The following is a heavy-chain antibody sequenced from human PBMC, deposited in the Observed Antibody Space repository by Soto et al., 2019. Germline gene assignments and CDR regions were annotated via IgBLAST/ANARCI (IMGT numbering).Heavy chain of an antibody. CDR2: ISSSGSTI. D-gene: IGHD5-18*01. Sequence: PGESLRISCAASGFTFSDYYMSWIRQAPGKGLEWVSYISSSGSTIYYADSVKGRFTISRDNAKNSLYLQMNSLRAEDTAVYYCARSRGYSYGLFDYWGQGTLVTVSS. V-gene: IGHV3-11*01. CDR1: GFTFSDYY. J-gene: IGHJ4*02. CDR3: ARSRGYSYGLFDY.